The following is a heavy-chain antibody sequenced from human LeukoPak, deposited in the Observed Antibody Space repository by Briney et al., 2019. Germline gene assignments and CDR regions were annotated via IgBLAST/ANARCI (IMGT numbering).Heavy chain of an antibody. Sequence: SETLSLTCTVSGGSISSYYWSWIRQPPGKGLEWIGYIYYSGSTNYNSSLKSRVAISVDTSKNQFSLRLSSVTAADTAVYYCARHQNYDNSGYYPLHPWGQGTLATVSS. CDR2: IYYSGST. V-gene: IGHV4-59*08. CDR3: ARHQNYDNSGYYPLHP. D-gene: IGHD3-22*01. CDR1: GGSISSYY. J-gene: IGHJ5*02.